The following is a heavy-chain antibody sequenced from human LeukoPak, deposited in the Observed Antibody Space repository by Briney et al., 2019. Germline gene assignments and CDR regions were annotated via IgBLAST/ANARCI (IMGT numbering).Heavy chain of an antibody. J-gene: IGHJ4*02. CDR2: IYYSGST. CDR1: GGSISSYY. CDR3: ARGIQYSGSSHFDY. Sequence: SETLSLTCTVSGGSISSYYWSWIRQPPGKGLEGIGYIYYSGSTNYNPSLKSRVTISVDTSKNQFSLKLSSVTAADTAVYYCARGIQYSGSSHFDYWGQGTLVTVSS. D-gene: IGHD1-26*01. V-gene: IGHV4-59*08.